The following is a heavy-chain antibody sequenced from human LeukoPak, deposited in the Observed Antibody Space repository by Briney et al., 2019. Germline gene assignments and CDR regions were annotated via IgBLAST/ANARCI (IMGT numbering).Heavy chain of an antibody. Sequence: ASVKVSCKSSGYTFTGHYVHWVRHAPGQGLEWMGWIDPSSGGTDSAQKFQGRVTMARDTSITTVYMELSSLTSDDTAIYFCARDRIAPAGSIIDYWGQGTLVTVSS. V-gene: IGHV1-2*02. D-gene: IGHD6-13*01. J-gene: IGHJ4*02. CDR1: GYTFTGHY. CDR2: IDPSSGGT. CDR3: ARDRIAPAGSIIDY.